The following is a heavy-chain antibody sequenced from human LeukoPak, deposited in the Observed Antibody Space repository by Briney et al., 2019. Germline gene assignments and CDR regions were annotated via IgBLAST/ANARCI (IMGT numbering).Heavy chain of an antibody. D-gene: IGHD3-22*01. CDR3: ARVRSNYYDSSGYYYRPYDWFDP. J-gene: IGHJ5*02. V-gene: IGHV3-74*01. Sequence: PGGSLRLSCAASGFTFSSYAMSWVRQAPGKGLVWVSRINTDGSTTNYADSVRGRFTISRDNAKNSLYLQMNSLRAEDTAVYYCARVRSNYYDSSGYYYRPYDWFDPWGQGTLVTVSS. CDR1: GFTFSSYA. CDR2: INTDGSTT.